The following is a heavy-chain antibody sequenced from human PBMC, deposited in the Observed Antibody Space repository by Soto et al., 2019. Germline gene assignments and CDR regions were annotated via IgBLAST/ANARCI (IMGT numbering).Heavy chain of an antibody. V-gene: IGHV4-39*01. CDR1: GGSISSSSYY. CDR3: ARQSDRSTNFDY. J-gene: IGHJ4*02. CDR2: IYYSGST. Sequence: SPTLSLPCTFSGGSISSSSYYWGWIRQPPGKGLEWIGSIYYSGSTYYNPSLKSRVTISVDTSKNQFSLKLSSVTAADTAVYYCARQSDRSTNFDYWGQGTLVTVSS. D-gene: IGHD3-16*02.